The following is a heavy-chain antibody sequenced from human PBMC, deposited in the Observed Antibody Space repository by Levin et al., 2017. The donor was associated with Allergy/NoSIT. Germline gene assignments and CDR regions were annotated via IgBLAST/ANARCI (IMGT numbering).Heavy chain of an antibody. Sequence: GGSLRLSCAASGFTFNTYAMHWVRQAPGKGLEWVAVISYHGSDKYYADSVKGRFSVSRDNSKNTLYLQMNSLRAEDSAVYYCAKDLGVYGSGSYNYMDVWGKGTTVTVSS. V-gene: IGHV3-30*18. D-gene: IGHD3-10*01. CDR1: GFTFNTYA. J-gene: IGHJ6*03. CDR3: AKDLGVYGSGSYNYMDV. CDR2: ISYHGSDK.